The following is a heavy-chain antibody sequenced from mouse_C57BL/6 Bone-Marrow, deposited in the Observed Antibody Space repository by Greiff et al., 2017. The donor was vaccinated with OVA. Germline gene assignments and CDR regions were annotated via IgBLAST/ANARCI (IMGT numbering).Heavy chain of an antibody. Sequence: QVQLKESGAELMKPGASVKLSCKATGYTFTGYWIEWVKQRPGHGLEWIGEILPGSGSTNYNEKFKGKAPFTADTSSNTAYMQLSSLTTEDSAIYYCARRSYYYGSSYRFYYAMVYWGQGTSVTVSS. V-gene: IGHV1-9*01. J-gene: IGHJ4*01. D-gene: IGHD1-1*01. CDR2: ILPGSGST. CDR1: GYTFTGYW. CDR3: ARRSYYYGSSYRFYYAMVY.